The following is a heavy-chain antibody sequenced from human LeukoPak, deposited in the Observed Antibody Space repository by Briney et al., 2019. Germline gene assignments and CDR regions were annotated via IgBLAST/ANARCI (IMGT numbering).Heavy chain of an antibody. CDR1: GVSINISY. V-gene: IGHV4-59*08. CDR2: IYYRGST. CDR3: ARSGVFTGYDAFDI. J-gene: IGHJ3*02. D-gene: IGHD6-13*01. Sequence: SETLSLTCTVSGVSINISYWSWIRQPPGKGLEWIGYIYYRGSTNYNPSLKSRVTISVDTSKNHYSLRLTSVTAADTAVYYCARSGVFTGYDAFDIWGQGTRVTVSS.